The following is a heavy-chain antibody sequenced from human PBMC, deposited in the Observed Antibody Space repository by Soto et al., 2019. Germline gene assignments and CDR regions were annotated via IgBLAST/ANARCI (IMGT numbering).Heavy chain of an antibody. CDR1: GYTFTAYQ. V-gene: IGHV1-2*02. CDR2: IHPNSGGT. J-gene: IGHJ4*02. CDR3: ARDPTVTSQPFDY. D-gene: IGHD4-4*01. Sequence: QVQLVQSGAEVKKPGASVKVACKVSGYTFTAYQMHWVRQAPGQGLEWLGWIHPNSGGTNYAQKFQGRVTMTRDTSISTAYMEMSRLRSDDTAVYFCARDPTVTSQPFDYWGQGTLVTVSS.